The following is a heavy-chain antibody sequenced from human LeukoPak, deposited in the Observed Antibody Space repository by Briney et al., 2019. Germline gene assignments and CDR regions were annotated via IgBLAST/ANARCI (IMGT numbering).Heavy chain of an antibody. D-gene: IGHD2-15*01. CDR3: ARGGWRRHSDY. CDR2: VNHVGST. V-gene: IGHV4-34*01. Sequence: SESLSLTCGVSGGSFSDYYWSWVRQSPGKGLEWIGEVNHVGSTHYNPSLKSRLTISFNISGNQISLRLTSVTAADTAVYFCARGGWRRHSDYWGQGSLVSVPS. J-gene: IGHJ4*02. CDR1: GGSFSDYY.